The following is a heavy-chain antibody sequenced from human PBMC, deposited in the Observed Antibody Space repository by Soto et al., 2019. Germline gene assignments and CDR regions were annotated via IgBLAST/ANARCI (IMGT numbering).Heavy chain of an antibody. CDR3: ARAQQLEFPYYYYYMDA. Sequence: PSETLSLTCTVSGGSISSGGYYWSWIRQHPGKGLEWIGYIYYSGTTNYNPSLKSRVTISVDTSKNQFSLKLSSVTAADTAVYYCARAQQLEFPYYYYYMDAWGKGTPVTVSS. V-gene: IGHV4-31*03. CDR2: IYYSGTT. D-gene: IGHD6-13*01. J-gene: IGHJ6*03. CDR1: GGSISSGGYY.